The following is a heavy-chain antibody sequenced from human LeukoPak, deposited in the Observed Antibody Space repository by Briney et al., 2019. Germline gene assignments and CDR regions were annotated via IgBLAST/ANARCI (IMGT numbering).Heavy chain of an antibody. CDR2: IKEDGSEK. CDR3: ARDSLRADAFDI. J-gene: IGHJ3*02. CDR1: GFTFSNYW. D-gene: IGHD5/OR15-5a*01. Sequence: PGGSLRLSCVASGFTFSNYWMNWVRQAPGERPEWVANIKEDGSEKYYVDSVKGRFTISRDNAKNSLYLQMNSLRAEDTAVYYCARDSLRADAFDIWGQGTMVTVSS. V-gene: IGHV3-7*01.